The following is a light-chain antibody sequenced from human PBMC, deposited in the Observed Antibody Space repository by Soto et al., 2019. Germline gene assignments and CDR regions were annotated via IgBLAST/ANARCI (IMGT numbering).Light chain of an antibody. CDR1: QSVSSN. V-gene: IGKV3-15*01. J-gene: IGKJ1*01. Sequence: IVMTQSPATLSVSPWERATLSCSASQSVSSNLAWYQQKPGQAPRLLIYGASTRATGIPARFSGSGSGTEFTLTISSLQSEDFAVYYCQQYNNWITWTFGQGTKVDIK. CDR3: QQYNNWITWT. CDR2: GAS.